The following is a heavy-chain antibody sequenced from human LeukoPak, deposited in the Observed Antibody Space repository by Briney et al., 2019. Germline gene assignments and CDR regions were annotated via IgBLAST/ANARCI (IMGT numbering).Heavy chain of an antibody. D-gene: IGHD6-13*01. J-gene: IGHJ6*03. CDR2: IIPIFGTA. V-gene: IGHV1-69*05. CDR3: ARIAAAGHYYYYYMDV. Sequence: ASVKVSCKASGGTFSSYAISWVRQAPGQGLEWMGRIIPIFGTANYAQKFQGRVTITTDESTSTAYMELSSLRSEDTAVYYCARIAAAGHYYYYYMDVWGKGPSVTVSS. CDR1: GGTFSSYA.